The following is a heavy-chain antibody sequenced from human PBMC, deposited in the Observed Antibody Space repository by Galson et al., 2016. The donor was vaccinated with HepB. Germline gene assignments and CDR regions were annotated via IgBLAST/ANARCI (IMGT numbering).Heavy chain of an antibody. CDR1: GYTFSGNY. CDR3: ARGRDYMGRRGFDY. J-gene: IGHJ4*02. Sequence: SVKVSCKASGYTFSGNYLHWVRQAPGQGLEWMGRINPNSGAANFAQKFQGRVTMTRDTSITPVDVELSSLTSDDTAVYSCARGRDYMGRRGFDYWGQGTLVTVSS. CDR2: INPNSGAA. V-gene: IGHV1-2*06. D-gene: IGHD3-10*01.